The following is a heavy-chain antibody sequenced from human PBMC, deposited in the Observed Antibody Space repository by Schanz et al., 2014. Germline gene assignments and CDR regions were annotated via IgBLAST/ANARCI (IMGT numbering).Heavy chain of an antibody. CDR2: INGYNGHT. CDR3: ARGGGPEDVIDI. J-gene: IGHJ3*02. D-gene: IGHD5-12*01. Sequence: QVQLVQSGAEVKKPGASVKVSCKASGYTFSSYGITWVRQAPGQGLEWMGWINGYNGHTLYAQKFQGRVTMTTDTSTSTSYMELTSLRSDDTAVYYCARGGGPEDVIDIWGQGTIVTVSS. V-gene: IGHV1-18*01. CDR1: GYTFSSYG.